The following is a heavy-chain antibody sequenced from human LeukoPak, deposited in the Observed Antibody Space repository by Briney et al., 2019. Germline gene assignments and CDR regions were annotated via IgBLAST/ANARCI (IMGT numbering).Heavy chain of an antibody. Sequence: PEGSLRLSCAASGFTFSTYWMSWVRQAPGKGLEWVANIRADGSEKYYVDSVKGRFTISRDNAKNSVYLQMNSLRAEDTAVYFCAKGGHLDVWGQGTLVSISS. CDR1: GFTFSTYW. J-gene: IGHJ4*02. CDR3: AKGGHLDV. V-gene: IGHV3-7*04. CDR2: IRADGSEK.